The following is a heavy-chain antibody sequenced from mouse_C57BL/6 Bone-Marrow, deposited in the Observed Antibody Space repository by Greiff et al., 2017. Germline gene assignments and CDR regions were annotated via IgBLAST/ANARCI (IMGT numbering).Heavy chain of an antibody. CDR3: ARSRTYSNYVSPYYFDY. V-gene: IGHV1-61*01. CDR2: IYPSDSET. J-gene: IGHJ2*01. CDR1: GYTFTSYW. Sequence: VQLQQPGAELVRPGSSVKLSCKASGYTFTSYWMDWVKQRPGQGLEWIGNIYPSDSETHYNQKFKDKATLTVDKSSSTAYMQLSSLTSEDSAVYYCARSRTYSNYVSPYYFDYWGQGTTLTVSS. D-gene: IGHD2-5*01.